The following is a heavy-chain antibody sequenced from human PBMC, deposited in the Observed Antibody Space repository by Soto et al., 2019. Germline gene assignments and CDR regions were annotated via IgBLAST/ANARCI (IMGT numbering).Heavy chain of an antibody. J-gene: IGHJ6*02. Sequence: QAQLVQPGAEVKKPGASVKVSCKVYGYTFNSYDFTWVRQAPGQGLEWMGWIGAYTGNTNYAEKFQGRVSLTIDASTSTAYMELRGLTADDTARYYCARNNIYGLVLWGQGTMVTVSS. CDR3: ARNNIYGLVL. V-gene: IGHV1-18*01. CDR1: GYTFNSYD. D-gene: IGHD1-20*01. CDR2: IGAYTGNT.